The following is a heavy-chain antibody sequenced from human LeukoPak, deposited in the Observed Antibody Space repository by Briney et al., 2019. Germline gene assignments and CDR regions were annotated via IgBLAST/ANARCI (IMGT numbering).Heavy chain of an antibody. Sequence: SETLSLTCAVSGGSISSSNWWSWVRQPPGKGLEWIGEIYHSGSTNYNPSLKSRVTISVDRSKNQFSLKLSSVTAADTAVYYCARDRRDYGDYVSWWNFDYWGQGTLVTVSS. CDR2: IYHSGST. D-gene: IGHD4-17*01. CDR1: GGSISSSNW. CDR3: ARDRRDYGDYVSWWNFDY. V-gene: IGHV4-4*02. J-gene: IGHJ4*02.